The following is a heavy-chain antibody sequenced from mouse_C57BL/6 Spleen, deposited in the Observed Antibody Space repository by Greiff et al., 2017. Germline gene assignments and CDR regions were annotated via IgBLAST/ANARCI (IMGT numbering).Heavy chain of an antibody. D-gene: IGHD1-1*01. CDR1: GYTFTSYW. CDR3: ARYYYGSSNFDY. J-gene: IGHJ2*01. Sequence: QVQLQQPGAELVKPGASVKLSCKASGYTFTSYWMHWVKQRPGQGLEWIGMIHPNSGSTNYNEKFKSKATLTVDKSSSTAYMQLSSLTSEDSAVYYCARYYYGSSNFDYWGQGTTLTVSS. V-gene: IGHV1-64*01. CDR2: IHPNSGST.